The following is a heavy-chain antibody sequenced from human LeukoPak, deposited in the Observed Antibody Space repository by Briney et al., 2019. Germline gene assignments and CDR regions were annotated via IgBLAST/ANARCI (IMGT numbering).Heavy chain of an antibody. D-gene: IGHD3-10*01. J-gene: IGHJ5*02. Sequence: SETLSLTCTVSGGSISSYYWSWIRQPAGKGLEWIGRIYTSGSTNYNPSLKSRVTMSVDTSKNQFSLKLSSVTAADTAVYYCARWSPAGEAVTDNWFDPWGQGTLVTVSS. CDR3: ARWSPAGEAVTDNWFDP. CDR2: IYTSGST. CDR1: GGSISSYY. V-gene: IGHV4-4*07.